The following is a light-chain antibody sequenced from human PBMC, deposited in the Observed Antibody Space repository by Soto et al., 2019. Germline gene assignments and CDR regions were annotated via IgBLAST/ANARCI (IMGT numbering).Light chain of an antibody. CDR1: SSDIGGYNY. J-gene: IGLJ2*01. V-gene: IGLV2-8*01. CDR3: SSYAGSNNVV. Sequence: QSALTQPPSASGSPGQSVTISCTGTSSDIGGYNYVSWYQQHPDKAPKLLIYEVSKRPSGVPDRFSGSKSGSTASLTVSGLQAEDEADYYCSSYAGSNNVVFGGGTKVTVL. CDR2: EVS.